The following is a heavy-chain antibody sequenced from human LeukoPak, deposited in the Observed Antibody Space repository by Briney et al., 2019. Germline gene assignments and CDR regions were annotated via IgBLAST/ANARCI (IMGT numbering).Heavy chain of an antibody. V-gene: IGHV1-18*01. CDR1: GHTFTTSY. Sequence: ASVKVSCKASGHTFTTSYINWVRQAPGQGLEWMGWVSAYNGKTSYAQKFQGRVTMTTDSSTSTAYMDLTSLRSDDTAVYYCARGGTYYPCIDYWGQGTLVTVSS. D-gene: IGHD1-26*01. J-gene: IGHJ4*02. CDR3: ARGGTYYPCIDY. CDR2: VSAYNGKT.